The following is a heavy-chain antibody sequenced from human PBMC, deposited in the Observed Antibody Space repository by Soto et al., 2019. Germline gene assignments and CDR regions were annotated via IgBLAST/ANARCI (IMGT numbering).Heavy chain of an antibody. CDR1: GYNFNIYG. V-gene: IGHV1-18*01. CDR2: ISAYDGKT. J-gene: IGHJ5*02. Sequence: GSSVKVCCKASGYNFNIYGINWGRQAPGQGLELMGWISAYDGKTTYAEKFQGRVTMTTDASTSTAYMELRSLRYDDTAVYYCARDPHDYWTSYRFDTCGQGSPVTVS. CDR3: ARDPHDYWTSYRFDT. D-gene: IGHD3-16*02.